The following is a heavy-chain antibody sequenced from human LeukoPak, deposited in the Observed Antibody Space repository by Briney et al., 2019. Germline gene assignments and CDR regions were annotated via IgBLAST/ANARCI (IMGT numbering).Heavy chain of an antibody. Sequence: ASVTVSCKASGGTFSSYAISWVRQAPGQGLEWMGGIIPIFGTANYAQKFQGRVTITADKSTSTAYMELSSLRSEDTAVYYCARSITMIVVGTLQGAFDIWGQGTMVTVSS. V-gene: IGHV1-69*06. D-gene: IGHD3-22*01. J-gene: IGHJ3*02. CDR1: GGTFSSYA. CDR2: IIPIFGTA. CDR3: ARSITMIVVGTLQGAFDI.